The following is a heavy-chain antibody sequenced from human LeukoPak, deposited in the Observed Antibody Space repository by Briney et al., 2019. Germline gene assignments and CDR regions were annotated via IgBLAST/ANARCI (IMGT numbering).Heavy chain of an antibody. V-gene: IGHV3-30*02. Sequence: PGGSLRLSSAASGFTFSSYGKHWVRQAPGKGLEWVAFIRYDGSNKYYADSVKGRFTISRDNSKNTLYLQMNSLRAEDTAVYYCACKMTTVIHHWGQGTLVTVPS. CDR2: IRYDGSNK. CDR1: GFTFSSYG. D-gene: IGHD4-17*01. CDR3: ACKMTTVIHH. J-gene: IGHJ5*02.